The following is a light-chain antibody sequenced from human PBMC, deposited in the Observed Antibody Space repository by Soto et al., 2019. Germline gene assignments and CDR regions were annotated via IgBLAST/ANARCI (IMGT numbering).Light chain of an antibody. CDR2: SAA. CDR3: QQANTFALT. V-gene: IGKV1-12*01. Sequence: DIQMTQSPSSVSAFVGDTVTITCRASHDIDRWLAWYQQKPGTAPNLLIYSAASLYSGVPSRFSGSGSVPDFTLTISNLQPEDPATYYCQQANTFALTFGGGTKVEV. J-gene: IGKJ4*01. CDR1: HDIDRW.